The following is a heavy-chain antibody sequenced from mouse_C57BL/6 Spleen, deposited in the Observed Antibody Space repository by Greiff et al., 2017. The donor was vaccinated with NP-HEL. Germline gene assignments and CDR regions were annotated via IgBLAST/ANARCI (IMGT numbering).Heavy chain of an antibody. CDR2: IHPNSGST. D-gene: IGHD2-5*01. V-gene: IGHV1-64*01. Sequence: QVQLQQPGAELVKPGASVKLSCKASGYTFTSYWMHWVKQRPGQGLEWIGMIHPNSGSTNYNEKFKSKATLTVDKSSSTAYMQLSSLTSEDSAVYYCARSYSNYNYYAMDYWGQGTSVTVSS. CDR3: ARSYSNYNYYAMDY. J-gene: IGHJ4*01. CDR1: GYTFTSYW.